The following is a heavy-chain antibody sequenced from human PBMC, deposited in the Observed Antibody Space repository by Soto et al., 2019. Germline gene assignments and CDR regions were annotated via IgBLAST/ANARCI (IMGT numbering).Heavy chain of an antibody. Sequence: ASVKVSCKASGYAFTSYDINWVRQATGQGLEWMGWMNPNSGNTGYAQKFQGRVTMTRNTSISPAYMELSSLRSEDTTVYYCARTPSQMGYYDFWSGYYNWFDPWGQGTLVTVSS. CDR1: GYAFTSYD. V-gene: IGHV1-8*01. CDR3: ARTPSQMGYYDFWSGYYNWFDP. J-gene: IGHJ5*02. CDR2: MNPNSGNT. D-gene: IGHD3-3*01.